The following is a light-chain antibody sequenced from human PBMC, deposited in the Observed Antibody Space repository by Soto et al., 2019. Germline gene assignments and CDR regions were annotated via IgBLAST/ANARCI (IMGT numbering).Light chain of an antibody. V-gene: IGKV3-15*01. Sequence: EVVLTQSPATLSVSPGEGVTLSCRAPQGIGDTLAWYQCKPGQPARLLIYDTSARATGVPARFSGSGGGTEFTLSISSLQSEDFAVYYCQQYEKWPPSITFGQGTRLEIK. CDR2: DTS. CDR3: QQYEKWPPSIT. CDR1: QGIGDT. J-gene: IGKJ5*01.